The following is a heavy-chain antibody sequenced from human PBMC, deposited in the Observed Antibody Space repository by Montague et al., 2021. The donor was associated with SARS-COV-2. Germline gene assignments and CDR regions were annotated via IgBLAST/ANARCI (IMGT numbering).Heavy chain of an antibody. CDR1: GVTFGDHY. D-gene: IGHD3-16*01. CDR2: IGSKAKSYST. CDR3: ARDAGRYSFDS. Sequence: SLRLSCAASGVTFGDHYMDWVRQAPGKGLEWVARIGSKAKSYSTQYAASVKGRFTISRDDSKISLYLQMNSLKSKDTAVYYCARDAGRYSFDSWGQGTLVTVSA. J-gene: IGHJ4*02. V-gene: IGHV3-72*01.